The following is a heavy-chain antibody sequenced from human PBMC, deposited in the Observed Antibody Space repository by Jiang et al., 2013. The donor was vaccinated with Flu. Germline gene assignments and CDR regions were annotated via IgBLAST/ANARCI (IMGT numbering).Heavy chain of an antibody. CDR3: ALSYYDILTGYSWFDY. Sequence: PPGKALEWLALIYWDDDKRYSPSLKSRLTITKDTSKNQVVLTMTNMDPVDTATYYCALSYYDILTGYSWFDYWGQGTLVTVSS. D-gene: IGHD3-9*01. CDR2: IYWDDDK. V-gene: IGHV2-5*02. J-gene: IGHJ4*02.